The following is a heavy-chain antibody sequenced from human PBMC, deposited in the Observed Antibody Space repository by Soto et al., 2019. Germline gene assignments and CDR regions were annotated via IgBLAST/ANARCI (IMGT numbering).Heavy chain of an antibody. CDR1: GFTVSSNY. Sequence: EVQLVETGGGLIQPGGSLRLSCAASGFTVSSNYMSWVRQAPGKGLEWVSVIYSGGSRYYADSVKGRFTISRDNSKNTPYLQMHSLRAEDTAVYYCATESAGYGGGYYCCYGMDVWGQGTTVTVSS. J-gene: IGHJ6*02. CDR3: ATESAGYGGGYYCCYGMDV. CDR2: IYSGGSR. D-gene: IGHD5-18*01. V-gene: IGHV3-53*02.